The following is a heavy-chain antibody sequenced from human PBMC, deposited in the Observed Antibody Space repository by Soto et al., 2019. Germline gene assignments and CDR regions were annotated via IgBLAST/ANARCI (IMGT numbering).Heavy chain of an antibody. CDR3: AKDLRPRIFTPNDAFDI. J-gene: IGHJ3*02. CDR2: ISYDGSNK. Sequence: QVQLVESGGGVVQPGRSLRLSCAASGFTFSSYGMHWVRQAPGKGLEWVAVISYDGSNKYYADSVKGRFTISRDNSKNTLYLQMNSLRAEDTAVYYCAKDLRPRIFTPNDAFDIWGQGTMVTVSS. V-gene: IGHV3-30*18. CDR1: GFTFSSYG.